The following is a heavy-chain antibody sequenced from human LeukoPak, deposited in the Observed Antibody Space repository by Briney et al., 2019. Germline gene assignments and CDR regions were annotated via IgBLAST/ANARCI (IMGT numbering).Heavy chain of an antibody. V-gene: IGHV1-69*13. D-gene: IGHD6-19*01. Sequence: ASVKVSCKASGGTFSSYAISWVRQAPGQGLEWMGGIIPIFGTANHAQKFQGRVTITADESTSTAYMELSSLRSEDTAVYYCARGVAGDAFDIWGQGTMVTVSS. CDR3: ARGVAGDAFDI. J-gene: IGHJ3*02. CDR1: GGTFSSYA. CDR2: IIPIFGTA.